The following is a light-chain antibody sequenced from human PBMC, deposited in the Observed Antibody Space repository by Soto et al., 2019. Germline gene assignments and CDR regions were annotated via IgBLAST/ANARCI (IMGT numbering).Light chain of an antibody. J-gene: IGLJ3*02. Sequence: QPVLTQPPSESGTPGQRVTISCFGSDSNIGRNTVNWYRQVPGTAPQLVIQSNDQRPSGVPDRFSGSKSGTSAFLAISGVLSEDEADYYCAAWHESPKGWAFGGGTKVTVL. CDR3: AAWHESPKGWA. CDR2: SND. V-gene: IGLV1-44*01. CDR1: DSNIGRNT.